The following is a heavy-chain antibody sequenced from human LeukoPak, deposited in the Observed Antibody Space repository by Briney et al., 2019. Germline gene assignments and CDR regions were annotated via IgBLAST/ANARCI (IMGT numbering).Heavy chain of an antibody. CDR1: GFTFSSYW. CDR2: IKQDGSEK. D-gene: IGHD3-16*01. Sequence: GGSLRLSCAASGFTFSSYWMSWVRQAPGKGLEWVANIKQDGSEKYYVDSVKGRFTISRDNAKNSLYLQMNSLRAEDTAVYYCAREFFYEDYYYYMDVWGKGTTVTVSS. J-gene: IGHJ6*03. V-gene: IGHV3-7*01. CDR3: AREFFYEDYYYYMDV.